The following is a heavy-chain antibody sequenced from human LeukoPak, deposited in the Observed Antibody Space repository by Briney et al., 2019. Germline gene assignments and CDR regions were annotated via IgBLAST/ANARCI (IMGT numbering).Heavy chain of an antibody. CDR3: ARKYSGTNPFDY. Sequence: PGGSLRLSCAASGFTLNNYAMSWVRQAPGKGLEWVSIINNSGGSTYYADSVKGRFTISRDLSKNTLYLQMNSLRAEDTALYYCARKYSGTNPFDYWGQGTLFTVSS. D-gene: IGHD1-26*01. CDR2: INNSGGST. J-gene: IGHJ4*02. V-gene: IGHV3-23*01. CDR1: GFTLNNYA.